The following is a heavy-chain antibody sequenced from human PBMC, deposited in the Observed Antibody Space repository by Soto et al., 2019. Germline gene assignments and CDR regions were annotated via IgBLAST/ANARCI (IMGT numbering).Heavy chain of an antibody. CDR2: IWSDGSKT. CDR3: VRKDSFRDDSAP. CDR1: GFIFSHYG. V-gene: IGHV3-33*01. J-gene: IGHJ5*02. D-gene: IGHD3-22*01. Sequence: QVQLVESGGSVVQPGRSLRLSCTTSGFIFSHYGMHWVRQAPDRGLEWVAVIWSDGSKTSYAESVKGRFTISRDDSTKTLYLEMNSLRVDDTGVYYCVRKDSFRDDSAPWGQGPLVTVSS.